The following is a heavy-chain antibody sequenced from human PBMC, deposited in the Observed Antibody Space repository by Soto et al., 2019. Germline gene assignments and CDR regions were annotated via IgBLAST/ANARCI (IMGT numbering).Heavy chain of an antibody. CDR2: ISAYNGNT. J-gene: IGHJ5*02. CDR1: GYTFTSYG. D-gene: IGHD3-3*01. V-gene: IGHV1-18*01. CDR3: ARVTSSYYDFWSGYYPGDNNWFDP. Sequence: ASVKVSCKASGYTFTSYGISWVRQAPGQGLEWMGWISAYNGNTNYAQKLQGRVTMTTDTSTSTDYMELRSLRSDDTAVYYCARVTSSYYDFWSGYYPGDNNWFDPWGQGTRVTVSS.